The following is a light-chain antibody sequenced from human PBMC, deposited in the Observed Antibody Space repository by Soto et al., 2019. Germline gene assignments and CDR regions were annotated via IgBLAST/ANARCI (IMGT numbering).Light chain of an antibody. CDR1: SSDVGAYKH. CDR2: DVT. Sequence: QSALTQPRSVSGSPGQSVSISCTGTSSDVGAYKHVSWYQHHPGKAPKLLIFDVTKRPSGVPDRFSGSKSGDTASLTISGPQAEDEADYYCSSSAGSYTYVFGTGTQLTAL. CDR3: SSSAGSYTYV. V-gene: IGLV2-11*01. J-gene: IGLJ1*01.